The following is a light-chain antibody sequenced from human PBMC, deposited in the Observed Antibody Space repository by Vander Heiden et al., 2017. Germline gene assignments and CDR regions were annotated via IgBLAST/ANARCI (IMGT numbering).Light chain of an antibody. V-gene: IGKV3-20*01. CDR1: QSVSSSY. Sequence: EILLPQSPGTLSLSPGERATLSCRASQSVSSSYLAWYQQKPGQAPRLLIYGASSRATGIPDRFSGSGSGTDFTLTISRLEPEDFAVYYCQQYGRTFGQGTKVEIK. CDR2: GAS. CDR3: QQYGRT. J-gene: IGKJ1*01.